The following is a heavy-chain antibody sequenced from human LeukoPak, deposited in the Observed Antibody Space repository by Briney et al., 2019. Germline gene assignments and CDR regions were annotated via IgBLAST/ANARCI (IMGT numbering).Heavy chain of an antibody. Sequence: GGSLRLSCAASGFTFSSYAMSWVRQAPGKGLEWVSAISGSGGSTYYADSVKGRFTISKDNSKNTLYLQMNSLRAEDTAVYYCAKGPMITFGGVIVDWGQGTLVTVSS. CDR2: ISGSGGST. J-gene: IGHJ4*02. CDR3: AKGPMITFGGVIVD. V-gene: IGHV3-23*01. CDR1: GFTFSSYA. D-gene: IGHD3-16*02.